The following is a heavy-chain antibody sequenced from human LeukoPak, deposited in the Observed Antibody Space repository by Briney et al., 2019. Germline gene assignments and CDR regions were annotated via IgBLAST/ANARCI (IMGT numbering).Heavy chain of an antibody. D-gene: IGHD2-2*01. CDR3: ASPMGYCSSTSCFVSPGAFDI. J-gene: IGHJ3*02. V-gene: IGHV1-69*04. CDR1: GGTFSSYA. Sequence: SVKVSCKASGGTFSSYAISWVRQAPGQGLEWMGRIIPILGIANYAQKFQGRVTITADKSTSTAYMELSSLRSEDTAVYCCASPMGYCSSTSCFVSPGAFDIWGQGTMVTVSS. CDR2: IIPILGIA.